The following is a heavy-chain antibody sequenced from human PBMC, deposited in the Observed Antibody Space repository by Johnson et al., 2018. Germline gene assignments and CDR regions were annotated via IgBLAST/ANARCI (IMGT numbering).Heavy chain of an antibody. CDR3: AKPLDYYDTSGPGGDDAFNI. V-gene: IGHV3-23*04. CDR1: GFTFSSYA. D-gene: IGHD3-22*01. CDR2: ISGSGGST. Sequence: VQLVESGGGLVQPGGSLRLSCAASGFTFSSYAMNWVRQAPGKGLEWVSGISGSGGSTYYGDSVQGRVTISRDNSKNTLYLQMNSLRAEDTAVYYCAKPLDYYDTSGPGGDDAFNIWGQGTMVTVSS. J-gene: IGHJ3*02.